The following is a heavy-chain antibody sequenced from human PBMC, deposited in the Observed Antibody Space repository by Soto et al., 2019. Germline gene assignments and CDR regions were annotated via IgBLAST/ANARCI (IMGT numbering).Heavy chain of an antibody. J-gene: IGHJ6*02. CDR1: GGSVSSGSYY. V-gene: IGHV4-61*01. CDR2: IYYSGST. D-gene: IGHD6-13*01. Sequence: SETLSLTCTVSGGSVSSGSYYWSWIRQPPGKGLEWIGYIYYSGSTNYNPSLKSRVTISVDTSKNQFSLKLSSVTAADTAVYYCASERGIAAAGTPGMDVWGQGTTVTVS. CDR3: ASERGIAAAGTPGMDV.